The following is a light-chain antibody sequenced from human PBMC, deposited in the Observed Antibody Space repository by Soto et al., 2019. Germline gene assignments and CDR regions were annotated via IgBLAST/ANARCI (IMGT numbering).Light chain of an antibody. CDR2: WAS. Sequence: DIVMTQSPDSLAVSLGERATINCKSSQSVLYSSSNKNYLAWYQQKPGQPPKLLIYWASSRNSGVPDRFSGSGSGTDFTLTVSSLQAEDVAFYYCQQYDTPPYTFGQGTKLEIK. V-gene: IGKV4-1*01. J-gene: IGKJ2*01. CDR1: QSVLYSSSNKNY. CDR3: QQYDTPPYT.